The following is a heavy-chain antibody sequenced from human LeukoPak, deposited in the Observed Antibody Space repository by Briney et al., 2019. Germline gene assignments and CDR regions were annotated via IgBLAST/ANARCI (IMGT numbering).Heavy chain of an antibody. CDR3: AAGYCSGTSCYHPDY. J-gene: IGHJ4*02. CDR1: GFTFSSYS. CDR2: ISSSSSTI. Sequence: PGGSLRLSCAASGFTFSSYSTNWVRQAPGKGLEWVSYISSSSSTIYYADSVKGRFTISRDNAKNSLYLQMNSLRAEDTAVYYCAAGYCSGTSCYHPDYWGQGTLVTVSS. D-gene: IGHD2-2*01. V-gene: IGHV3-48*01.